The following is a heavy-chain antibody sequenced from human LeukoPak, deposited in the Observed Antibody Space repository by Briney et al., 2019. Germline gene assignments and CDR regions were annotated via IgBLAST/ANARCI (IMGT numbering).Heavy chain of an antibody. D-gene: IGHD6-19*01. J-gene: IGHJ4*02. CDR3: VTNPPGIAVAVNGYFDF. CDR1: GFAFDNYA. Sequence: SLRLFCAASGFAFDNYAMHWRREAPGKGLECVSGITWDSGCIGYGDSVKGRFNISRDNARNSLYWQLNSRSVEDTSFYFFVTNPPGIAVAVNGYFDFWGQGTLVTVSS. CDR2: ITWDSGCI. V-gene: IGHV3-9*01.